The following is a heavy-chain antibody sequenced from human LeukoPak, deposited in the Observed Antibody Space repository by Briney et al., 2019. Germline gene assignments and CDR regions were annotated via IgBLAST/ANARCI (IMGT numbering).Heavy chain of an antibody. CDR1: GXSFTSYC. J-gene: IGHJ6*02. D-gene: IGHD6-25*01. CDR2: IDPSDSYT. V-gene: IGHV5-10-1*01. CDR3: ARRGDLYYYYGMDV. Sequence: GESLRISFKGSGXSFTSYCISWVRQMPGKGLEWMGRIDPSDSYTNYSPSFQGHVTISADKSISTAYLQWSSLKASDTGMYYCARRGDLYYYYGMDVWGQGTTVTVSS.